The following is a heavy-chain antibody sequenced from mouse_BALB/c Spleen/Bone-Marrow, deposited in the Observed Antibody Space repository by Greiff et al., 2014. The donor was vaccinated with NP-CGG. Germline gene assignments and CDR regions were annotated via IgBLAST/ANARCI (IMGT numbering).Heavy chain of an antibody. Sequence: VQLQQSGTVLARPGAAVKMSCKASGYTFSNYWMHWVKQRPGQGLEWIGTIYPGNSDTTYNQKFRGKAKLTAVTSISTAYMELSSLTNEDSAVYYCTTLARSDFDYWGQGTTLTVSS. CDR2: IYPGNSDT. CDR1: GYTFSNYW. J-gene: IGHJ2*01. CDR3: TTLARSDFDY. V-gene: IGHV1-5*01. D-gene: IGHD3-1*01.